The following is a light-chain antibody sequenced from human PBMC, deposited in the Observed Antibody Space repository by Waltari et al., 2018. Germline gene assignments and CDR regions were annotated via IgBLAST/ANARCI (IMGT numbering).Light chain of an antibody. CDR3: QQYENLLLT. CDR2: DAS. Sequence: DIQMTQSPSSLSASVGDRVTITCQASQDIRNYLNWYQQKPGKAPKLLIYDASNLETGVPSRFSGNGSGTDFTFTISSLQPEDFATYFCQQYENLLLTFGGGTKVGIK. V-gene: IGKV1-33*01. CDR1: QDIRNY. J-gene: IGKJ4*01.